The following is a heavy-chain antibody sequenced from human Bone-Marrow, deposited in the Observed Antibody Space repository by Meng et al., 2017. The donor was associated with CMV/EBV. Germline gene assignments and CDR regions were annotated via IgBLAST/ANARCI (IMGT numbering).Heavy chain of an antibody. CDR2: INHSGST. CDR3: ARAGSSGYYSPFVY. Sequence: VYGGSCSGYYWSWIRQPPGKGLEWIGEINHSGSTNYNPSLKSRVTISVDTSKNQFSLKLSSVTAADTAVYYCARAGSSGYYSPFVYWGQGTLVTVSS. V-gene: IGHV4-34*01. D-gene: IGHD3-22*01. J-gene: IGHJ4*02. CDR1: GGSCSGYY.